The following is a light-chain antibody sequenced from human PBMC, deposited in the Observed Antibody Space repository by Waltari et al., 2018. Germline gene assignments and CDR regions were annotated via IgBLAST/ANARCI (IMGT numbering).Light chain of an antibody. V-gene: IGKV1-5*03. J-gene: IGKJ1*01. CDR1: QSIDTW. CDR2: KAS. Sequence: DIQMTQSPSTLSASVGDRVTIPCRASQSIDTWLAWYQQKPGKAPKLLIYKASSLQSGVPSRFSGSGSGTEFTLTLSSLQPDDLATYFCQQYQTYWTFGQGTKVEIK. CDR3: QQYQTYWT.